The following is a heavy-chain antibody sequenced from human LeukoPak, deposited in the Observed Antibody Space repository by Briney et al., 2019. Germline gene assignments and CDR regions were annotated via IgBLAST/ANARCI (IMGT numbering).Heavy chain of an antibody. CDR3: TRRKDIVVVPAARDYYYYYMDV. Sequence: PGGSLRLSCTASGFTFGDYAMSWFRQAPGKGLEWVGFIRSKAYGGTTEYAASVKGRFTISRDDSKSIAYLQMNSLKTEDTAVYYCTRRKDIVVVPAARDYYYYYMDVWGKGTTVTVSS. D-gene: IGHD2-2*01. V-gene: IGHV3-49*03. J-gene: IGHJ6*03. CDR1: GFTFGDYA. CDR2: IRSKAYGGTT.